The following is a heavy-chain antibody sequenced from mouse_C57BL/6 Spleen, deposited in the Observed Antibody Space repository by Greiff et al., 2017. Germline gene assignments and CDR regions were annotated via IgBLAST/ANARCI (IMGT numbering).Heavy chain of an antibody. CDR1: GYTFTSYW. D-gene: IGHD1-1*01. V-gene: IGHV1-50*01. Sequence: QVQLQQPGAELVKPGASVKLSCKASGYTFTSYWMQWVKQRPGQGLEWIGEIDPSDSYTNYNQKFKGKATLTVDTSSSTAYMQLSSLTSEDAAVYYCARRGITTVVAQDWYFDVWGTGTTVTVSS. CDR3: ARRGITTVVAQDWYFDV. J-gene: IGHJ1*03. CDR2: IDPSDSYT.